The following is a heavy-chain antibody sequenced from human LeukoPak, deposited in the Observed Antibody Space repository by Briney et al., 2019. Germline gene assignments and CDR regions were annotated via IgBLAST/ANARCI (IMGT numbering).Heavy chain of an antibody. V-gene: IGHV4-34*01. D-gene: IGHD6-6*01. CDR2: INHYGST. CDR1: GGSFSGYY. Sequence: PSETLSLTCAVYGGSFSGYYWSWIRQPPGKGLEWIGEINHYGSTNYNPSLKSRVTISADTSKNQFSLKLRSVTAADTAVYYCARGRLVSSQPFDYWGQGTLVTVSS. CDR3: ARGRLVSSQPFDY. J-gene: IGHJ4*02.